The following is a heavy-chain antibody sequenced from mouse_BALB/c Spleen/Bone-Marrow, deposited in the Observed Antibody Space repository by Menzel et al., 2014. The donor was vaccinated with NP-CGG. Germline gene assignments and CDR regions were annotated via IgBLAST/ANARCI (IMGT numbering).Heavy chain of an antibody. V-gene: IGHV4-1*02. D-gene: IGHD1-1*01. CDR2: INPDSSTI. Sequence: EAKLMESGGGLVQPGGSLKLSCAASGFDFSRYWMGWVRQALGRGLKWIGEINPDSSTINYTPSLKDKFIISRDNAKNALYLQMSKVRSEDTALYYCARLGYYGMMAYWGQGTSVTVSS. CDR1: GFDFSRYW. CDR3: ARLGYYGMMAY. J-gene: IGHJ4*01.